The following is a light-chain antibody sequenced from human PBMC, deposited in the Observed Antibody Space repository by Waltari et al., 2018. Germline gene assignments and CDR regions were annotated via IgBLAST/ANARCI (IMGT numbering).Light chain of an antibody. V-gene: IGKV2-28*01. J-gene: IGKJ3*01. CDR2: LAS. Sequence: IVITQSPSSLPVTPGEPASITCRSSRILLYSDGYNYVDWYLQKPGQSPQHLLYLASDRASGVPGRFSGSGSGTEFTLKISKMEPEDVGVYFCMEALEIPFSFGPGTTVEIK. CDR3: MEALEIPFS. CDR1: RILLYSDGYNY.